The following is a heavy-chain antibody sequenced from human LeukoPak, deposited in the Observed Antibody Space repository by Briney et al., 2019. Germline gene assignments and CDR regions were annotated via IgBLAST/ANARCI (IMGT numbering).Heavy chain of an antibody. CDR2: ISGSGGDT. V-gene: IGHV3-23*01. CDR3: AKVTYGSGTYGAFDY. CDR1: GFTFSNYG. D-gene: IGHD3-10*01. Sequence: GRSLRLSCAASGFTFSNYGMHWVRQAPGKGLEWVSGISGSGGDTHYAESVKGRFTISRDNSKNTLYLQMNSLRAEDTAVYYCAKVTYGSGTYGAFDYWGQGTLVTVSS. J-gene: IGHJ4*02.